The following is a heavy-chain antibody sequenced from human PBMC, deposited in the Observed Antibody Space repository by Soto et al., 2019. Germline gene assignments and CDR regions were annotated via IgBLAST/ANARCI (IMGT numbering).Heavy chain of an antibody. CDR1: GGSISSSSYY. CDR3: ARLKIQLWDPFDY. D-gene: IGHD5-18*01. CDR2: IYYSGSN. J-gene: IGHJ4*02. Sequence: QLQLQESGPGLVKPSETLSLTCTVSGGSISSSSYYWGWIRQPPGKGLEWIGSIYYSGSNYYNPSLKSRVTISVDTSKNQFSLKLSSVTAADTAVYYCARLKIQLWDPFDYWGQGTLVTVSS. V-gene: IGHV4-39*01.